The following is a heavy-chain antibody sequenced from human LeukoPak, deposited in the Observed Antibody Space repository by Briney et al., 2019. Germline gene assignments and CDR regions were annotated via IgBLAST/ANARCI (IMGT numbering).Heavy chain of an antibody. CDR1: GASTDRRVSTNSYY. V-gene: IGHV4-61*05. CDR2: IYNIGSV. CDR3: ATNSSGSALDY. J-gene: IGHJ4*02. D-gene: IGHD3-22*01. Sequence: NPSETLSLTCTVSGASTDRRVSTNSYYWSWIRQFPGKGLEWIGNIYNIGSVTYKPSLRSRVTMSIDMSKKQLSLRLTSVTAADTAXYFXATNSSGSALDYWGQGILVTVSS.